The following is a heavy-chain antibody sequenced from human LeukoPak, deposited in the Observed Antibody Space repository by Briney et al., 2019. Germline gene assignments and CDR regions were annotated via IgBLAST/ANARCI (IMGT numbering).Heavy chain of an antibody. CDR2: IWNDDSNK. V-gene: IGHV3-33*01. CDR1: GFTFNVYG. D-gene: IGHD3-16*01. Sequence: GGSLRLSCAASGFTFNVYGIHWVRQAPGKGLEWVAVIWNDDSNKYYADSVKGRFTISRDNSKDTLYLQMNSLRVEDTAVYYCARAVGPFDYWGQGTLVTV. J-gene: IGHJ4*02. CDR3: ARAVGPFDY.